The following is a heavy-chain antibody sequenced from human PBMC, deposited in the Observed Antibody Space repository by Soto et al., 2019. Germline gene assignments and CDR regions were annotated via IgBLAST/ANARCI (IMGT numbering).Heavy chain of an antibody. CDR3: ATRSPAFDY. CDR2: ITTDKGKT. CDR1: GYTFTSYG. V-gene: IGHV1-18*01. J-gene: IGHJ4*02. Sequence: QVQLVQSGPEVKKPGASVKVSCKTSGYTFTSYGISWVRQAPGQGLEWMGWITTDKGKTNYAQKFQGRVTLTTDTSTSTANMELRSLRSDDTAVYYCATRSPAFDYWGQGTLVTVSS.